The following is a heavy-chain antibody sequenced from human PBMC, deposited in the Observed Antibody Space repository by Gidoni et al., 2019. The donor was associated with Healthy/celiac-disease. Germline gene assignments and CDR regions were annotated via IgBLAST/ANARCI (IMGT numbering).Heavy chain of an antibody. Sequence: EVQLVESGGGLVKPGGSLRLSCAASGFTFRSYSMNWVRQAPGKGREWVSSISSSSSYIYYADSVKGRFTISRDNAKNSLYLQMNSLRAEDTAVYYCARDGEFVGYYYGMDVWGQGTTVTVSS. J-gene: IGHJ6*02. CDR2: ISSSSSYI. D-gene: IGHD3-10*01. V-gene: IGHV3-21*01. CDR1: GFTFRSYS. CDR3: ARDGEFVGYYYGMDV.